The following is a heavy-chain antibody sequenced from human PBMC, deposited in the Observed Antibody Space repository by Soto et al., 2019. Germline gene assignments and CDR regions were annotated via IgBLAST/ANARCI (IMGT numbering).Heavy chain of an antibody. CDR1: GFTFSSYA. V-gene: IGHV3-23*01. CDR2: ISGSGGST. J-gene: IGHJ4*02. D-gene: IGHD2-21*01. CDR3: AKAQTPAIVVVNAIRY. Sequence: EVQLLESGGGLVQPGGSLRLSCAASGFTFSSYAMSWVRQAPGKGLEWVSAISGSGGSTYYADSVKGRFTISRDNSKNTLYLQMNSLRAEDTAVYYCAKAQTPAIVVVNAIRYWGQGTLVTVSS.